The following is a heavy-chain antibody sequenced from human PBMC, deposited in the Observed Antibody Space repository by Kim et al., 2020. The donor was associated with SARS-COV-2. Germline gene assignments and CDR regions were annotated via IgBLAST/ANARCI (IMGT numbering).Heavy chain of an antibody. CDR3: ARVDPLRYFDWLLPHQGYYYAMDV. Sequence: GGSLRLSCAASGFTFSSYWMSWVRQAPGKGLEWVANIKQDGSEKYYVDSVKGRFTISRDNAKNSLYLQMNSLRAEDTAVYYCARVDPLRYFDWLLPHQGYYYAMDVWGQGTTVTVSS. CDR1: GFTFSSYW. V-gene: IGHV3-7*05. CDR2: IKQDGSEK. J-gene: IGHJ6*02. D-gene: IGHD3-9*01.